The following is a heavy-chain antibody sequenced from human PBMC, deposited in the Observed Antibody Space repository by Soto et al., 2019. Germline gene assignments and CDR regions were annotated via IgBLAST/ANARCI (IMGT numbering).Heavy chain of an antibody. CDR3: ARDPGCSGGSCYTGGYYYYYMDV. D-gene: IGHD2-15*01. CDR2: IIPILGIA. V-gene: IGHV1-69*04. CDR1: GGTFSGYT. Sequence: SVKVSCKASGGTFSGYTISWVRQAPGQGLEWMGRIIPILGIANYAQKFQGRVTITADKSTSTAYMELSSLRSEDTAVYYCARDPGCSGGSCYTGGYYYYYMDVWGKGTTVTVSS. J-gene: IGHJ6*03.